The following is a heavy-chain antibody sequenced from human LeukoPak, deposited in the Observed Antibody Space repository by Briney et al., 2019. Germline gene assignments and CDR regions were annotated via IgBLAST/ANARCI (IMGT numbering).Heavy chain of an antibody. CDR1: GYTFTSYG. CDR2: IIPIFGTA. J-gene: IGHJ6*03. V-gene: IGHV1-69*06. Sequence: ASVKVSCKASGYTFTSYGISWVRQAPGQGLEWMGGIIPIFGTANYAQKFQGRVTITADKSTSTAYMELSSLRSEDTAVYYCAREAYSYGYTMGYYMDVWGKGTTVTVSS. D-gene: IGHD5-18*01. CDR3: AREAYSYGYTMGYYMDV.